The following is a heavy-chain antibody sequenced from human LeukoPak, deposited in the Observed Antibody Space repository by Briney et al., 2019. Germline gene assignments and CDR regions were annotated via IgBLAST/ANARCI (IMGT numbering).Heavy chain of an antibody. CDR1: GFTFDDCA. CDR3: AKVSGYSYGYFDY. J-gene: IGHJ4*02. CDR2: ISWNSGSI. V-gene: IGHV3-9*01. D-gene: IGHD5-18*01. Sequence: GGSLRLSCAASGFTFDDCAMYWVRQTPGKGLEWVSGISWNSGSIGYADSVKGRFTISRDNAKNALYLQMNSLRAEDTAFYYCAKVSGYSYGYFDYWGQGTLVTVSS.